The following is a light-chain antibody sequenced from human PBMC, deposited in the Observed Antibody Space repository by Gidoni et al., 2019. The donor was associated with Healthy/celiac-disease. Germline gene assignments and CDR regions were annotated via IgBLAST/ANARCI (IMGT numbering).Light chain of an antibody. CDR1: SSDVGSYNL. CDR2: EGS. J-gene: IGLJ2*01. Sequence: QSALTQPASESGSPGQSITISCTGTSSDVGSYNLVSWYQQHPGKPPKLMIYEGSKRPSGVSNRFSGSNSGNTSSLTISGLQAEDEADYYCCSSAGSSWVFGGGTKLTVL. V-gene: IGLV2-23*01. CDR3: CSSAGSSWV.